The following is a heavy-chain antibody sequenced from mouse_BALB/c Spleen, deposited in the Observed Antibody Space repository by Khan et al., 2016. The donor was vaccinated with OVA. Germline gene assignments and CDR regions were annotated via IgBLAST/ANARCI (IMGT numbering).Heavy chain of an antibody. J-gene: IGHJ4*01. V-gene: IGHV9-2-1*01. Sequence: QIQLVQSGPELKKPGETVKISCKASGYTFTDYSMQWVKQAPGKGLKWVRWINTETGEPTYADDFKGRFAFSLETSASTAYLQINNLKNEDTATYFWTRNDYDRGGLYAMDYWGQGTSVTVSS. CDR2: INTETGEP. CDR1: GYTFTDYS. D-gene: IGHD2-4*01. CDR3: TRNDYDRGGLYAMDY.